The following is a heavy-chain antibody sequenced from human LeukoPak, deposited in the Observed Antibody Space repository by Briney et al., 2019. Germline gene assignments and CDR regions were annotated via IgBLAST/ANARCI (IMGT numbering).Heavy chain of an antibody. D-gene: IGHD6-13*01. CDR1: GYSFTNDW. CDR3: ARRSISAAGYDY. J-gene: IGHJ4*02. CDR2: IYPGDSDT. V-gene: IGHV5-51*01. Sequence: GESLKISCRASGYSFTNDWIGWVRKMTGRGLECMGIIYPGDSDTRYSPSFQGQVTISADKSISTAYLQWNSLKASDTAMYYCARRSISAAGYDYWGLGTLVTVSS.